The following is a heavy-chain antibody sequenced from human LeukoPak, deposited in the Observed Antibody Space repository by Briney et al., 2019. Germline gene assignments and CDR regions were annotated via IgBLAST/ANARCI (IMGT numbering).Heavy chain of an antibody. CDR2: ISGSGGST. CDR3: AKDQPLSSSSEPDY. D-gene: IGHD6-6*01. Sequence: PGGSLRLSCAASGFTFSSYAMSWVRQAPGKRLEWVADISGSGGSTYYADSVKGRFTISRDNSKNTLYLQMNSLRAEDTAVYYCAKDQPLSSSSEPDYWGQGTLVTVSS. J-gene: IGHJ4*02. V-gene: IGHV3-23*01. CDR1: GFTFSSYA.